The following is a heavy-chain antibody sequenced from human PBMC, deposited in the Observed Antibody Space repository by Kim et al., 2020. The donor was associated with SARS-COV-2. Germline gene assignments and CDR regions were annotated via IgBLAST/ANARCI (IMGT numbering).Heavy chain of an antibody. CDR1: GFTFTNFA. V-gene: IGHV3-23*01. CDR3: AKGHTEPIGGVDS. D-gene: IGHD1-26*01. CDR2: ISDSGGST. Sequence: GGSLRLSCAASGFTFTNFAMSWVRQAPGKGLEWVSFISDSGGSTNYADSVKGRFTFSRDNSKNTVYLQMSSLRAEDTAVYYCAKGHTEPIGGVDSWGQGTLVTVSS. J-gene: IGHJ4*02.